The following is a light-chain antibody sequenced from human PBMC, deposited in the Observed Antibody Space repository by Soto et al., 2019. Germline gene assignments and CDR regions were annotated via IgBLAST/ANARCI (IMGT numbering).Light chain of an antibody. CDR1: QSISSY. CDR3: KQSYSTPV. CDR2: AAS. V-gene: IGKV1-39*01. J-gene: IGKJ4*01. Sequence: DIQMTQSPSSLSASVGDRVTITCRASQSISSYLNWYQQKPGKAPKLLIYAASSLQSGVPSRFSGSGSGTDFTLTISSLQPEDFATYYCKQSYSTPVFGGGTKVDIK.